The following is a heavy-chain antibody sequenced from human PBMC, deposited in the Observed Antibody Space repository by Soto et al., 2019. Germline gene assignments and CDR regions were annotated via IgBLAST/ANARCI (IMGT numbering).Heavy chain of an antibody. D-gene: IGHD3-10*01. CDR1: GGSIDRSNYY. J-gene: IGHJ4*02. V-gene: IGHV4-39*01. CDR2: TYYNGNA. CDR3: ARHFVAVVIKGWGY. Sequence: SETLSLTCNVSGGSIDRSNYYWDWLRQPPGKGLEWIGTTYYNGNAYYSPSLKSRVSMSVDTSKNQFSLKLVSVTAADTAVYYCARHFVAVVIKGWGYWGQGTLVTVSS.